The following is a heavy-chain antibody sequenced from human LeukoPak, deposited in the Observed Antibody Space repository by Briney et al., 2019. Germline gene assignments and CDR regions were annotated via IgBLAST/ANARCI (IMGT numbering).Heavy chain of an antibody. J-gene: IGHJ4*02. D-gene: IGHD3-22*01. CDR3: ARDSHYDSSGYYLDS. Sequence: SETLSLTCAVSGDSVSNSNWWTWVRQPPGKGLQWIGYIAQSGSSYYNPSLKSRVTISLGTSNNQFSLQLSSLTAADTALYYCARDSHYDSSGYYLDSWGPGTLVTVSS. CDR2: IAQSGSS. V-gene: IGHV4-4*02. CDR1: GDSVSNSNW.